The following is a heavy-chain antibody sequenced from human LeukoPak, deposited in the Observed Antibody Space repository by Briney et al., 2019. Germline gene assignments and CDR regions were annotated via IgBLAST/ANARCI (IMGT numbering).Heavy chain of an antibody. D-gene: IGHD3-10*01. CDR1: GYSISNGYY. CDR3: ARTGLYGSGSSDY. Sequence: SETLSLTCAVSGYSISNGYYWGWIRQPPGKGLEWIGIIYHSGSTYYNPSLKSRVTISVDTSKNQFSLKLSSVTAADTAVYYCARTGLYGSGSSDYWGQGTLVTVSS. V-gene: IGHV4-38-2*01. J-gene: IGHJ4*02. CDR2: IYHSGST.